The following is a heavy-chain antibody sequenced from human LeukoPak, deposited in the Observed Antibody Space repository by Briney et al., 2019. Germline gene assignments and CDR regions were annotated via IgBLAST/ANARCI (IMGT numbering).Heavy chain of an antibody. CDR1: GYTFTSYD. V-gene: IGHV1-8*02. CDR3: ARGRHYYDSSDYYYEGDAFDI. J-gene: IGHJ3*02. Sequence: ASVKVSCKASGYTFTSYDINWVRQATGQGLEWMGWMNPNSGNTDYAQNFQGRVTMTRDMSTSTVYMELSSLRSDDTAVYYCARGRHYYDSSDYYYEGDAFDIWGQGTMVTVSS. D-gene: IGHD3-22*01. CDR2: MNPNSGNT.